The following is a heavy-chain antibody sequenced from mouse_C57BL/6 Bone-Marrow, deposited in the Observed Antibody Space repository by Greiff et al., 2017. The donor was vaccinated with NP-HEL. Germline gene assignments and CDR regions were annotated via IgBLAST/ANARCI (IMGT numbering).Heavy chain of an antibody. Sequence: LQQSGPGILQPSQTLSLTCSFSGFSLSTFGMGVGWIRQPSGKGLEGLAHIWWGDDKYYNPDLKSRPTISKATSKTHIFLKIANVDTADTATSYCARYGRFAYWGQGTLVTVSA. CDR2: IWWGDDK. D-gene: IGHD1-2*01. J-gene: IGHJ3*01. V-gene: IGHV8-8*01. CDR1: GFSLSTFGMG. CDR3: ARYGRFAY.